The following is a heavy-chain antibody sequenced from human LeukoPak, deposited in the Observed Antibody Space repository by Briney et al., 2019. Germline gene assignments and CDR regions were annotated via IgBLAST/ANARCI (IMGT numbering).Heavy chain of an antibody. CDR3: ARGRGGSGRYYFYYYYYMDA. V-gene: IGHV1-8*01. CDR1: GDTFIRYG. D-gene: IGHD3-10*01. CDR2: MNPNSGNT. J-gene: IGHJ6*03. Sequence: ASVKVSCKASGDTFIRYGISWVRQATGQGLEWMGWMNPNSGNTGYAQKFQGRVTMTRNTSISTAYMELSSLRSEDTAVYYCARGRGGSGRYYFYYYYYMDAWGKGTTVTISS.